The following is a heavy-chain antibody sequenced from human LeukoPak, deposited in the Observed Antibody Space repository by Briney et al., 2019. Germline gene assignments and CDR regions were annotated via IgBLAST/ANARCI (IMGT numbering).Heavy chain of an antibody. Sequence: GGSLRLSCAASGFTFDDYAMHWVRQAPGKGLEWVSLISGDGGSTYYADSVKGRFTISRDNSKNSLYLQMNSLTTEDTALYYCTTPWGSSTSQPDGFDYWGQGTLVTVSS. CDR3: TTPWGSSTSQPDGFDY. J-gene: IGHJ4*02. V-gene: IGHV3-43*02. CDR2: ISGDGGST. CDR1: GFTFDDYA. D-gene: IGHD2-2*01.